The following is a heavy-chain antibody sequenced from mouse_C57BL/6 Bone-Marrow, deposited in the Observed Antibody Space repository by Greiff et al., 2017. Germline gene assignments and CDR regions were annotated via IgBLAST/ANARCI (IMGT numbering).Heavy chain of an antibody. V-gene: IGHV5-6*01. Sequence: EVKVVESGGDLVKPGGSLKLSCAASGFTFSSYGMSWVRQTPDKRLEWVATISSGGSYTYYPDSVKGRFTISRDNAKNTLYLQMSSLKSEDTAMYYCERLTTVLYWYFDVWGTGTTVTVSA. J-gene: IGHJ1*03. CDR1: GFTFSSYG. CDR2: ISSGGSYT. CDR3: ERLTTVLYWYFDV. D-gene: IGHD1-1*01.